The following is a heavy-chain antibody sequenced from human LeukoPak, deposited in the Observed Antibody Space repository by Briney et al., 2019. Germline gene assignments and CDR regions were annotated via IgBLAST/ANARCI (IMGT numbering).Heavy chain of an antibody. CDR2: ISSSSSYI. CDR3: AKGRVSSGWYVFDY. J-gene: IGHJ4*02. V-gene: IGHV3-21*04. D-gene: IGHD6-19*01. Sequence: PGGSLRLSCAASGFTFSSYSMNWVRQAPGKGLEWVSSISSSSSYIYYADSVKGRFTISRDNSKNTLYLQMNSLRAEDTAVYYCAKGRVSSGWYVFDYWGQGTLVTVSS. CDR1: GFTFSSYS.